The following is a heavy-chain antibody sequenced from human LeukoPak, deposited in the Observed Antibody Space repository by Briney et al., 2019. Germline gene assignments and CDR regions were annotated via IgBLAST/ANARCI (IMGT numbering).Heavy chain of an antibody. V-gene: IGHV3-23*01. J-gene: IGHJ3*02. CDR2: ISGSGGST. CDR3: AKSIFGVLDAFDI. Sequence: GGSPRLSCAASGFTFDDYAMHWVRQAPGKGLEWVSAISGSGGSTYYADSVKGRFTISRDNSKNTLYLQMNSLRAEDTAVYYCAKSIFGVLDAFDIWGQGTMVTVSS. D-gene: IGHD3-3*01. CDR1: GFTFDDYA.